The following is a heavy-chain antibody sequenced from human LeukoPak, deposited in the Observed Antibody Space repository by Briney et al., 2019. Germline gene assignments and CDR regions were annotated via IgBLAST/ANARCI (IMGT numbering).Heavy chain of an antibody. Sequence: ASVKVSCKASGYTFTSYGISWVRQAPGQGLEWMGWISAYNGNTNYAQKLQGRVTMTTDTSTSTAYMELRSLRSDDTAVYYCARSGGYCGSTTCHVEYFDLWGRGTLVTVSS. CDR1: GYTFTSYG. CDR3: ARSGGYCGSTTCHVEYFDL. V-gene: IGHV1-18*01. CDR2: ISAYNGNT. J-gene: IGHJ2*01. D-gene: IGHD2-2*01.